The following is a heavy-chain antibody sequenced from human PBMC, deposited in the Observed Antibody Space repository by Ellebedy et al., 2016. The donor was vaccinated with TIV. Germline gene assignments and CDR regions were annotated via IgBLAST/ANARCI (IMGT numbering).Heavy chain of an antibody. Sequence: SETLSLTCTVSGGSINTGGYYWSWIRQLPGKGLEWIGYVSRSGSSYYNPSLMSRVSMSVDTSKNQFSLKMTSVTAADTAVYFCARGRGPSAWWFDYWGQGTLVTVSS. CDR3: ARGRGPSAWWFDY. D-gene: IGHD6-19*01. V-gene: IGHV4-31*03. CDR2: VSRSGSS. CDR1: GGSINTGGYY. J-gene: IGHJ4*02.